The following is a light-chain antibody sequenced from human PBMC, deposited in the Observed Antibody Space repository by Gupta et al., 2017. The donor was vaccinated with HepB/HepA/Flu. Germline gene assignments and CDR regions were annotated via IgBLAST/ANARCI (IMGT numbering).Light chain of an antibody. CDR1: SSDVGGYNY. CDR2: DVN. CDR3: SSYAGSDTVV. V-gene: IGLV2-11*01. Sequence: SALPQPRSVSGSPGQSVTISCTGTSSDVGGYNYVSWYQQHPGKAPKLMIYDVNKRPAGVPDRFSGSKSGNTASLTISGRQAEDEADYYCSSYAGSDTVVFGGGTKLTVL. J-gene: IGLJ2*01.